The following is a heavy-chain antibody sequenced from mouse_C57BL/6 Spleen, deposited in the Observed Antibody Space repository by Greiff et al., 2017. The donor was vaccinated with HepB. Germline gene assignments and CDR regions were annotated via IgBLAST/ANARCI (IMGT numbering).Heavy chain of an antibody. J-gene: IGHJ4*01. D-gene: IGHD1-1*01. Sequence: VKLMESGAELARPGASVKLSCKASGYTFTSYGISWVKQRTGQGLEWIGEIYPRSGNTYYNEKFKGKATLTADKSSSTAYMELRSLTSEDSAVYFCARYTTVVAKDAMDYWGQGTSVTVSS. CDR1: GYTFTSYG. CDR2: IYPRSGNT. V-gene: IGHV1-81*01. CDR3: ARYTTVVAKDAMDY.